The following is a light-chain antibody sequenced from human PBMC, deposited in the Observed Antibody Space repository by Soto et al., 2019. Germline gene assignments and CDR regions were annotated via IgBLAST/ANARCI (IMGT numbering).Light chain of an antibody. CDR1: SGSIASNY. Sequence: FMLTQPHSVSESPGKTVTISCTRSSGSIASNYVQWFQQRPGSSPTIVIYEDNLRPSSVPDRFSGSIDSSSNSASLTISGLKTEDEADYYCQSYHHPKGVFGGGTKVTVL. V-gene: IGLV6-57*01. CDR2: EDN. J-gene: IGLJ2*01. CDR3: QSYHHPKGV.